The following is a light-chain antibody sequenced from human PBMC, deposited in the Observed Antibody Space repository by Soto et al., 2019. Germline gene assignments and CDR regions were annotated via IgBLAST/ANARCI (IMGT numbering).Light chain of an antibody. V-gene: IGKV3-20*01. Sequence: ETVLTQSPGTLSLSPGERATLSCRSSQSVSSSYLAWYQQKPGQAPRLLIHGASSRATGIPDRFSGSGSGTHFTLIISRLEPEDFAVYYCQQYGGSPPQTFGQGTKVEIK. CDR3: QQYGGSPPQT. CDR2: GAS. J-gene: IGKJ1*01. CDR1: QSVSSSY.